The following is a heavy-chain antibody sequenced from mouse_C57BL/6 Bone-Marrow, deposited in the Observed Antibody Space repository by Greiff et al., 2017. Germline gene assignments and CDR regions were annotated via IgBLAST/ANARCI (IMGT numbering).Heavy chain of an antibody. V-gene: IGHV5-4*01. J-gene: IGHJ2*01. D-gene: IGHD2-2*01. CDR3: AREGRYGYDCDY. CDR2: ISDGGSYT. CDR1: GFTFSSYA. Sequence: EVQLQESGGGLVKPGGSLKLSCAASGFTFSSYAMSWVRQTPEKRLEWVATISDGGSYTYYPDNVKGRFTISRDNAKNNLYLQMSHLKSEDTAMYYCAREGRYGYDCDYWGQGTTLTVSS.